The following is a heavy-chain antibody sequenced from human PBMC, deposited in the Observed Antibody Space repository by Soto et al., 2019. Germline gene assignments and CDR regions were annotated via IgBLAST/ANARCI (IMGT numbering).Heavy chain of an antibody. Sequence: GASVKVSCKASGYTFTSYYMHWVRQAPGQGLEWMGIINPSGGSTSYAQKFQGRVTMTRDTSTSTVYMELSSLRSEDTAVYYCARDLGDTAMVTGKRDYWGQGTLVTVSS. D-gene: IGHD5-18*01. V-gene: IGHV1-46*01. CDR1: GYTFTSYY. J-gene: IGHJ4*02. CDR3: ARDLGDTAMVTGKRDY. CDR2: INPSGGST.